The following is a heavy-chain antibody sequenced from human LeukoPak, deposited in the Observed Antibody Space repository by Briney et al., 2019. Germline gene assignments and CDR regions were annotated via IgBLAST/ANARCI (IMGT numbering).Heavy chain of an antibody. Sequence: GGSLRLSCAASGFTVSSNYMSWVRQAPGKGLEWVSIIYSGDSTYYADSVKGRLTISRDNSKNTLYLQMNSLRAEDTAVYYCARARRPEELGIHNWYFDLWGRGTLVTVSS. D-gene: IGHD7-27*01. CDR1: GFTVSSNY. J-gene: IGHJ2*01. CDR2: IYSGDST. CDR3: ARARRPEELGIHNWYFDL. V-gene: IGHV3-53*01.